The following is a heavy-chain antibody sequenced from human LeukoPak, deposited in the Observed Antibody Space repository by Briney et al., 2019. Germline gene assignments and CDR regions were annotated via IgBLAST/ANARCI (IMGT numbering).Heavy chain of an antibody. CDR1: GYTFSSSD. V-gene: IGHV1-8*01. CDR2: MNPNSGNT. Sequence: ASVKVSCKASGYTFSSSDINWVRQAPGQGLEWMAWMNPNSGNTGYVQKFQGRVTMTRNTSISTAYMELSSLRSEDTAVYYCARGVTYCSSTSCYTLDYWGQGTLVTVSS. J-gene: IGHJ4*02. D-gene: IGHD2-2*02. CDR3: ARGVTYCSSTSCYTLDY.